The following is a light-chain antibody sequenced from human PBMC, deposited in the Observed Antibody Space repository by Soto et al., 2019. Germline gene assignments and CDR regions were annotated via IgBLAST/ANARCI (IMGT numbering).Light chain of an antibody. V-gene: IGKV3-11*01. CDR1: QSVGTY. CDR2: DAS. Sequence: EIVLTQSPATLSLSPGERASLSCRASQSVGTYLAWYQQKPGQAPRLLIYDASRRATDIPVRFSGVGSGTDFPLTISSLEPEDFAVYYCQQRSNWLTFGGGTKVEIK. CDR3: QQRSNWLT. J-gene: IGKJ4*01.